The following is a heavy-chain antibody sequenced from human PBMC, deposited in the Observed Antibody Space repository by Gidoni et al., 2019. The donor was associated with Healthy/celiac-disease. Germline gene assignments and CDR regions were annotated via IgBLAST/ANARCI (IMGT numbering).Heavy chain of an antibody. CDR2: ISYDGSNK. D-gene: IGHD1-26*01. CDR1: AFTFSSYA. V-gene: IGHV3-30-3*01. Sequence: QVQLLESGGGVVQPGRSLRLSCASAAFTFSSYAMHWVRQAPGKGLEWVAVISYDGSNKYYADSVKGRFTISRDNSKNTLYLQMNSLRAEDTAVYYCARGRYGGSPRGAFDIWGQGTMVTVSS. CDR3: ARGRYGGSPRGAFDI. J-gene: IGHJ3*02.